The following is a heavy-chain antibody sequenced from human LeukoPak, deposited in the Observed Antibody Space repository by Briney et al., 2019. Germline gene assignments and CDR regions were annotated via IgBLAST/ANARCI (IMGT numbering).Heavy chain of an antibody. CDR1: GGSISSGDYY. Sequence: SQTLSLTCTVSGGSISSGDYYWGWIRQPPGKGLEWIGYIYYSGSTYYNPSLKSRVTISIDTSKNQFSLKLTSVTAADTAVYYCATQEDCSSTSCYKPSDYYYYMDVWGKGTTVTVSS. CDR2: IYYSGST. CDR3: ATQEDCSSTSCYKPSDYYYYMDV. J-gene: IGHJ6*03. V-gene: IGHV4-30-4*08. D-gene: IGHD2-2*02.